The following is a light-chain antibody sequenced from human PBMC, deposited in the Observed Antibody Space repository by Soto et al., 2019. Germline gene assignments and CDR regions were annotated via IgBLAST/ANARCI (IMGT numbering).Light chain of an antibody. V-gene: IGKV3-20*01. J-gene: IGKJ1*01. CDR1: LSVASNY. CDR2: AAS. Sequence: EIVLTQSPGTLPLSPGERATLSCRASLSVASNYLAWYQQKPGQAPRLLIYAASGRATGIPDRFSGSGSGTDFTLTISRLEPEDFAVYYCQQYGSAPWTFGQETKVEIK. CDR3: QQYGSAPWT.